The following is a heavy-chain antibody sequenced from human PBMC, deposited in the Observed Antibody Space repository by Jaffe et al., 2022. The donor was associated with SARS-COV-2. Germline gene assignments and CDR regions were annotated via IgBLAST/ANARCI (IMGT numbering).Heavy chain of an antibody. J-gene: IGHJ6*03. V-gene: IGHV1-46*04. CDR2: INPSGGST. CDR1: GYTFTSYY. Sequence: QVQLVQSGAEVKKPGASVKVSCKASGYTFTSYYMHWVRQAPGQGLEWMGIINPSGGSTSYAQKLQGRVTMTRDTSTSTVYMELSSLRSEDTAVYYCAREGAAGDDEGVYYMDVWGKGTTVTVSS. CDR3: AREGAAGDDEGVYYMDV. D-gene: IGHD6-13*01.